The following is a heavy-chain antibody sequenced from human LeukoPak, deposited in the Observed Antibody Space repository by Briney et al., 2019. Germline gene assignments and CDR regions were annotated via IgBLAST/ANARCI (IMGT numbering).Heavy chain of an antibody. J-gene: IGHJ6*02. Sequence: GGSLRLSCAASGFIFTDYWMYWVRQAPGKGLEWVAVIWYDGSNRYYADSVKGRFTISRDNSKNTLYLQMSSLRADDTGVYYCARGSLGGNPWDYGMDVWGQGTTVTVSS. D-gene: IGHD4-23*01. CDR1: GFIFTDYW. CDR2: IWYDGSNR. V-gene: IGHV3-33*07. CDR3: ARGSLGGNPWDYGMDV.